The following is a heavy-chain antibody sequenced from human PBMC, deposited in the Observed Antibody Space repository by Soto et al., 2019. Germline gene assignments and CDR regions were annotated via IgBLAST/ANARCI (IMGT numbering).Heavy chain of an antibody. D-gene: IGHD1-20*01. V-gene: IGHV1-2*02. CDR1: GYTFIGYY. CDR3: ARGAPVFITGLNNWFDP. J-gene: IGHJ5*02. Sequence: ASVKVSCKASGYTFIGYYMHWVRQAPGQGLEWMVWINPNSGGTNYAQKFQGRVTMTRDTSISTAYMELSRLRSDDTAVYYCARGAPVFITGLNNWFDPWGQGTLVTVSS. CDR2: INPNSGGT.